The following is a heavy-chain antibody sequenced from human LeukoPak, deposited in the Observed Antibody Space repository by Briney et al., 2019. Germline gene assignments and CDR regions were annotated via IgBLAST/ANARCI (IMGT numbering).Heavy chain of an antibody. J-gene: IGHJ3*01. CDR3: AKAGSYESSGYYDAGAFDF. D-gene: IGHD3-22*01. Sequence: GGSLRLSCAASGFTFSSYAMSWVRQAPGKGLEWVSAISGSGGSIYYADSVKGRFTISRDNSKNTLYLQMNGLRDVYTAVYYFAKAGSYESSGYYDAGAFDFWGQGTMVTVSS. V-gene: IGHV3-23*01. CDR2: ISGSGGSI. CDR1: GFTFSSYA.